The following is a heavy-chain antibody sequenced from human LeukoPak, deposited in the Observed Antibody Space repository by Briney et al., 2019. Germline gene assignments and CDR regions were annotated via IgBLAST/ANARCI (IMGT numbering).Heavy chain of an antibody. Sequence: GASVKVSCKASGYTFTSYGISWVRQAPGQGLEWMGWISAYNGNTNYAQKLQGRVTMTTDTSTSTAYMVLRSLRSDDTAVYYCARVVVGARYYYYMDVWGKGTTVTVSS. J-gene: IGHJ6*03. CDR2: ISAYNGNT. CDR3: ARVVVGARYYYYMDV. V-gene: IGHV1-18*01. D-gene: IGHD1-26*01. CDR1: GYTFTSYG.